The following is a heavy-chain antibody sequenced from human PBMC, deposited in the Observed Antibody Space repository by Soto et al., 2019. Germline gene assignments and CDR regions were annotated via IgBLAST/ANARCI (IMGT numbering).Heavy chain of an antibody. Sequence: QVQLVESGGGVVQPGRSLRLSCAASEFTFSSHAMHWVRQAPGKGLEWVAVITYDGGNKYYADSVKGRFTISRDNSKNTLYLHINSLRAEDTAVFYCARDIAAVGPFYYYGMDVWGQGPTVTVSS. CDR2: ITYDGGNK. CDR3: ARDIAAVGPFYYYGMDV. CDR1: EFTFSSHA. J-gene: IGHJ6*02. D-gene: IGHD6-13*01. V-gene: IGHV3-30-3*01.